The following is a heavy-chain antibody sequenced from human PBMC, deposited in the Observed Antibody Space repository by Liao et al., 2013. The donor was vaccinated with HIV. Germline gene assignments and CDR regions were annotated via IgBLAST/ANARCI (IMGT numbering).Heavy chain of an antibody. V-gene: IGHV4-59*08. CDR1: GDSIRDLY. D-gene: IGHD6-6*01. CDR2: AFYSGST. CDR3: GIAARPILVQH. J-gene: IGHJ1*01. Sequence: QVQLQESGPGLVKPSETLSLTCTVSGDSIRDLYWSWIRQAPGKGPEWIGHAFYSGSTNYNPSLKSRVTTSVDTSKNQFSLKLSSVTAADTAVYYCGIAARPILVQHWGQGTLVTVSS.